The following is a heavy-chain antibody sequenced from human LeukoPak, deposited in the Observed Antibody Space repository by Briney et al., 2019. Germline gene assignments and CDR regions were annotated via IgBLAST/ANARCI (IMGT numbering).Heavy chain of an antibody. V-gene: IGHV3-23*01. J-gene: IGHJ4*02. CDR1: GFTFSSYA. Sequence: GGSLRLSCAASGFTFSSYAMSWVRQAPGKGLEWVSTITGSGGSTSYADSVEGRFTISRDNSKNTLFLQMNSLRAEDTAVYYCAKIYCSSASCYFDYWGQGTLVTVSS. CDR2: ITGSGGST. D-gene: IGHD2-2*01. CDR3: AKIYCSSASCYFDY.